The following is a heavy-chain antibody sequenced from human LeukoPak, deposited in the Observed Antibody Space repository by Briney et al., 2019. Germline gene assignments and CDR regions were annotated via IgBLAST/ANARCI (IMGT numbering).Heavy chain of an antibody. Sequence: SETLSLICIVSGASISTNTHYWGWVRQPPGKGLEWIASIHQTGTPYYNPSLKSRVTISVDTSKNQFSLQFSSVIAADTAVYYCMRHASGEPPRYWGQGTLVTASS. CDR3: MRHASGEPPRY. D-gene: IGHD7-27*01. CDR2: IHQTGTP. J-gene: IGHJ4*02. CDR1: GASISTNTHY. V-gene: IGHV4-39*01.